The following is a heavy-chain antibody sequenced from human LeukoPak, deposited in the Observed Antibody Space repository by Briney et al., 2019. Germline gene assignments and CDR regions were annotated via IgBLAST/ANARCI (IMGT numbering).Heavy chain of an antibody. CDR2: IYHSGST. D-gene: IGHD3-9*01. CDR1: GGSISSYY. Sequence: PSETLSLTCTVSGGSISSYYWSWIRQPPGKGLEWIGYIYHSGSTYYNPSLKSRVTISVDRSKNQFSLKLSSVTAADTAVYYCARALLRYFDFDYWGQGTLVTVSS. CDR3: ARALLRYFDFDY. V-gene: IGHV4-59*12. J-gene: IGHJ4*02.